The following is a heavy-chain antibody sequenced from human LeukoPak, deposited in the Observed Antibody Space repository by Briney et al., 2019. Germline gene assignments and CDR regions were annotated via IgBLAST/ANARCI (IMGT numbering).Heavy chain of an antibody. CDR3: ATQFWWAAVGDTVLDD. J-gene: IGHJ4*02. V-gene: IGHV3-7*05. D-gene: IGHD6-19*01. CDR2: IKEDGSEK. CDR1: GFTFTNYA. Sequence: GGSLRLSCAASGFTFTNYAMRWVRQAPGKGLEGVANIKEDGSEKYYVDSVKGRFTISRDNAKNSLYLQMNSLRAEDTAVYYCATQFWWAAVGDTVLDDGGQGTLVTVS.